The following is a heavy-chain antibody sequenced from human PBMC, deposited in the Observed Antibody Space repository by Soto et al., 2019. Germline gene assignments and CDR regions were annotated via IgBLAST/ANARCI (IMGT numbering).Heavy chain of an antibody. D-gene: IGHD6-13*01. CDR1: GFTFSSYG. V-gene: IGHV3-33*01. CDR2: IWYDGSNK. Sequence: GGSLRLSCAASGFTFSSYGMHWVRQAPGKGLEWVAVIWYDGSNKYYADSVKGRFTISRDNSKNTLYLQMNSLRAEDTAVYYCARDPLGRPDSSSWYLYWGQGTLVTVSS. J-gene: IGHJ4*02. CDR3: ARDPLGRPDSSSWYLY.